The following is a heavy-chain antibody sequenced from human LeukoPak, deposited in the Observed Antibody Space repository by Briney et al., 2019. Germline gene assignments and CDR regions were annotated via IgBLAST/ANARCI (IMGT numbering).Heavy chain of an antibody. J-gene: IGHJ4*02. Sequence: SETLSLTCAVYGGSFSGYYWSWIRQPPGKGLEWIGEINHSGSTNYNPSLKSRVTISVDTSKNQFSLKLSSVTAADTAVYYCARGNTPSPGTAAAGGLASWGQGTLVTVSS. CDR1: GGSFSGYY. D-gene: IGHD6-13*01. CDR3: ARGNTPSPGTAAAGGLAS. V-gene: IGHV4-34*01. CDR2: INHSGST.